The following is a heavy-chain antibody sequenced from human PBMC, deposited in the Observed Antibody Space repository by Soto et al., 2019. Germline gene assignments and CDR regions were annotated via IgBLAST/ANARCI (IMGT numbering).Heavy chain of an antibody. Sequence: SETLSLTCTVSGGSISSYYWSWIRQPAGKGLEWIGRIYTSGSTNYNPSLKSRVTMSVDTSKNQFSLQLSSVTAADTAVYYCARALVFEYSSGWTRWFDPWGQGTLVTV. CDR1: GGSISSYY. D-gene: IGHD6-19*01. CDR2: IYTSGST. CDR3: ARALVFEYSSGWTRWFDP. V-gene: IGHV4-4*07. J-gene: IGHJ5*02.